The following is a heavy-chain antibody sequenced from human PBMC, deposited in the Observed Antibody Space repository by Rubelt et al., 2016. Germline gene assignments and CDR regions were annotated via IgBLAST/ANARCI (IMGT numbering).Heavy chain of an antibody. CDR3: ASSLPNLFGIAARDYYYYYGMDV. D-gene: IGHD6-6*01. CDR1: GGTFSSYA. CDR2: IIPILGIA. J-gene: IGHJ6*02. V-gene: IGHV1-69*04. Sequence: QVQLVQSGAEVKKPGSSVKVSCKACGGTFSSYAISWVRQAPGQGLEWMGRIIPILGIANYAQKFQGRVTITADKSTSTAYMELSSLRSEDTAVYYCASSLPNLFGIAARDYYYYYGMDVWGQGTTVTVSS.